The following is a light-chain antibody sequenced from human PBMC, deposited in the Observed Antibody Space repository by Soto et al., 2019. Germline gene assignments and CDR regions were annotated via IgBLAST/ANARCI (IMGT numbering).Light chain of an antibody. CDR1: SSDVGGYNY. CDR3: QSHDSSLSDV. J-gene: IGLJ3*02. Sequence: QSALTQPRSVSGSPGQSVTISCTGTSSDVGGYNYVSWYQQHPGKAPKLMIYDVSKRPSGVPDRFFGSKSGNTASLTITGLQAEDEADYYCQSHDSSLSDVFGGGTKLTVL. V-gene: IGLV2-11*01. CDR2: DVS.